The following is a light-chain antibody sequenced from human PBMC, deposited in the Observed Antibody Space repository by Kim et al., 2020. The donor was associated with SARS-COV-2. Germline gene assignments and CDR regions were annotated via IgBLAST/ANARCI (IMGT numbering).Light chain of an antibody. V-gene: IGKV3-11*01. J-gene: IGKJ5*01. CDR2: EAS. CDR3: QQRGS. Sequence: ATLSLSPGDSATLSCRASQGVSNYLAWYQQKPGQAPRLLIYEASKRAAGIPARFSGSGSGTDFTLTISRLEPGDSAVYFCQQRGSFGQGTRLELK. CDR1: QGVSNY.